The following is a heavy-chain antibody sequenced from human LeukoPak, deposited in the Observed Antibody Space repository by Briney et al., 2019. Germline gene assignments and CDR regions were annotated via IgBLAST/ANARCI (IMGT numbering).Heavy chain of an antibody. Sequence: PGGSLRLSCAAAAFTFSSYAMSSVRHAPGKGLEWVANVNQAGSDKYYMDSVKGRFTISRGNAENSVFLQMDSLRAEDTAVYYCARGVFATGWYPDNFDYWGQGSLVTVSS. CDR3: ARGVFATGWYPDNFDY. CDR2: VNQAGSDK. V-gene: IGHV3-7*01. CDR1: AFTFSSYA. J-gene: IGHJ4*02. D-gene: IGHD6-19*01.